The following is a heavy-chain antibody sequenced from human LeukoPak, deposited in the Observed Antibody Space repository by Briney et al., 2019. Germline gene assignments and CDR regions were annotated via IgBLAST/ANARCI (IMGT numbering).Heavy chain of an antibody. CDR3: AREARYYYYYMDV. V-gene: IGHV4-4*07. Sequence: SETLSLTCTVPGGSISTYYWSWIRQPAGKGLEWIGRIYTSGSTNYNPSLKSRVTISVDTSKNQFSLKLSSVTAADTAVYYCAREARYYYYYMDVWGKGTTVTISS. D-gene: IGHD6-6*01. CDR1: GGSISTYY. J-gene: IGHJ6*03. CDR2: IYTSGST.